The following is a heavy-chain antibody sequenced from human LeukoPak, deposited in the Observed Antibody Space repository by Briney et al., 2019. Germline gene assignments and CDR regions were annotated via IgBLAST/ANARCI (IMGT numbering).Heavy chain of an antibody. J-gene: IGHJ4*02. V-gene: IGHV4-39*01. CDR3: ARRGGSGRAFDY. D-gene: IGHD1-26*01. CDR1: GASISGGTYY. Sequence: PSETLSLTCSVSGASISGGTYYWGWIRQPPGKGLEWIGSIYYTGSTYDNPSLKSRVTISVDTSKNQFSLKRSSVTAADTAVYYCARRGGSGRAFDYWGQGTLVTVSS. CDR2: IYYTGST.